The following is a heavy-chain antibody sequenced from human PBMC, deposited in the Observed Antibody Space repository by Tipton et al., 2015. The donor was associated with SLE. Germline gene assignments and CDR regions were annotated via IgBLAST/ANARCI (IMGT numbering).Heavy chain of an antibody. CDR1: GGSISGYY. CDR3: ARDSTGP. D-gene: IGHD4-11*01. Sequence: TLSLTCTVSGGSISGYYWSWIRQPPGKGLEWIGEINHSGSTNYNPSLKSRVTISVDTSKNQFSLKLSSVTAADTAVYYCARDSTGPWGQGTLVTASS. J-gene: IGHJ4*02. CDR2: INHSGST. V-gene: IGHV4-34*01.